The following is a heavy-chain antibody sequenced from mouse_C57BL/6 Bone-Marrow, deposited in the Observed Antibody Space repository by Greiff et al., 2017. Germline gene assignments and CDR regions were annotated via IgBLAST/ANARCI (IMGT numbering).Heavy chain of an antibody. CDR2: INPYNGGT. CDR3: ARSEYYGSSLDY. J-gene: IGHJ2*01. CDR1: GYTFTDYY. Sequence: VQLQQSGPVLVKPGASVKMSCKASGYTFTDYYMNWVKQSHGKSLEWIGVINPYNGGTSYNQKFKGKATLTVDKSSSTAYMELNSLTSEDSAVYYCARSEYYGSSLDYWGQGTTLTVSS. V-gene: IGHV1-19*01. D-gene: IGHD1-1*01.